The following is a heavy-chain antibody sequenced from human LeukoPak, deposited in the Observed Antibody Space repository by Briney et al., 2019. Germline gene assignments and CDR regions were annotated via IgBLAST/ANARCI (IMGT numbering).Heavy chain of an antibody. V-gene: IGHV3-11*04. D-gene: IGHD5-18*01. Sequence: KSGGYLRLSCAASGFTFSDSYMSWIRQARGKGLEWVSYISSSGSSIYYADSVKGRFTISRDNAKNSLYLQMSSLRAEDTAVYYCARETDTAMVDYWGQGTLVTVSS. CDR1: GFTFSDSY. J-gene: IGHJ4*02. CDR2: ISSSGSSI. CDR3: ARETDTAMVDY.